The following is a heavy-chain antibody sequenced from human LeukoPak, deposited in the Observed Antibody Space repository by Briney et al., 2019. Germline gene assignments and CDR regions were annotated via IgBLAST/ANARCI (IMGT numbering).Heavy chain of an antibody. V-gene: IGHV3-53*01. CDR2: IYSGGST. Sequence: GGSLRLSCAASGFTVSSNYMSWVRQAPGKGLEWVSLIYSGGSTYYADSVKGRFTISRDNSRNTLYVQMNSLTAEDTAVYYCAKDRHCSSISCYRGYFDYWGQGTLVTVSS. CDR3: AKDRHCSSISCYRGYFDY. CDR1: GFTVSSNY. J-gene: IGHJ4*02. D-gene: IGHD2-2*01.